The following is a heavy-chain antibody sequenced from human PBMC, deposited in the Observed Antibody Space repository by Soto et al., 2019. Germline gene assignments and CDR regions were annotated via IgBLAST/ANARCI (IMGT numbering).Heavy chain of an antibody. Sequence: SGTLSLTCTVSGGSVSSGSYYWSWIRQPPGKGLEWIGYIYYSGSTNYNPSLKSRVTISVDTSKNQFSLKLSSVTAADTAVYYCAREGGPRDYYYGMDVWGQGTTVTVS. CDR1: GGSVSSGSYY. CDR3: AREGGPRDYYYGMDV. D-gene: IGHD3-16*01. V-gene: IGHV4-61*01. CDR2: IYYSGST. J-gene: IGHJ6*02.